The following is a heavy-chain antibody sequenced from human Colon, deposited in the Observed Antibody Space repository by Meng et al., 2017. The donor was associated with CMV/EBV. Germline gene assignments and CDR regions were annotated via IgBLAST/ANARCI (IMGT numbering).Heavy chain of an antibody. J-gene: IGHJ6*02. V-gene: IGHV4-34*01. Sequence: SETLSLTCAVSGGSVSGYYWAWIRQPPGKGLEWIGEINHRGSTTYHPSLNSRLAISIDTSKNQFSLQLNSVTPEDTAVYYCARGMRMDYYYGMDVWGQGTTVTVSS. CDR3: ARGMRMDYYYGMDV. CDR1: GGSVSGYY. CDR2: INHRGST. D-gene: IGHD5-24*01.